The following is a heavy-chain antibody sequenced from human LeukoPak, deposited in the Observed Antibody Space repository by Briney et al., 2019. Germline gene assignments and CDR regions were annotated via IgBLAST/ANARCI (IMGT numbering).Heavy chain of an antibody. D-gene: IGHD2-21*01. CDR1: GYTFTGYY. CDR3: ARDRGDSILWWYHHAFDI. V-gene: IGHV1-2*02. Sequence: ASVKVSCKASGYTFTGYYMQWVRQAPGQGLEWMGWINPNSGGTNYAQKFQGRVTMTMDTSISTAYMELSRLRSDDTAVYYCARDRGDSILWWYHHAFDIWGQGTMVTVSS. J-gene: IGHJ3*02. CDR2: INPNSGGT.